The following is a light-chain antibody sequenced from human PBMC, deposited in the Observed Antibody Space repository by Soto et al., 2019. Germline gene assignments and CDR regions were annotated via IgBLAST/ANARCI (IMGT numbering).Light chain of an antibody. V-gene: IGKV1-5*03. CDR2: KAS. J-gene: IGKJ5*01. CDR3: QQYDSYSSIT. Sequence: DMPMTQSPSTLSAFVGDRVTITCRASQSISTWLAWYQQKPGKAPNLLIYKASTLEIGVPPRFSGSGSGTEFTLTISSLQPDDFATYYCQQYDSYSSITFGQGTRLEIK. CDR1: QSISTW.